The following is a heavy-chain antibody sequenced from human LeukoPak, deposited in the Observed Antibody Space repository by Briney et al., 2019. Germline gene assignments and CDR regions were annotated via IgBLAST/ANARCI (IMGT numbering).Heavy chain of an antibody. CDR1: GFSSSAHT. D-gene: IGHD6-19*01. CDR3: AREGQGAWYWFDL. CDR2: IDSSSSYI. V-gene: IGHV3-21*01. Sequence: GGSLRLSCEASGFSSSAHTTNWVRQAPGKGLEWVSSIDSSSSYIYYADSMKGRFSVSRDNAKNSLYLQMSSLRAEDTAVYYCAREGQGAWYWFDLWGQGTLVTVSS. J-gene: IGHJ5*02.